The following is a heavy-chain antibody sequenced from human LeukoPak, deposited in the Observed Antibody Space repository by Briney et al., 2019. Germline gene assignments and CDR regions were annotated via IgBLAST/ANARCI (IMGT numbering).Heavy chain of an antibody. CDR1: GGSISTYY. CDR3: AREAVVPAAIDSNWFDP. CDR2: IYSSGSTSGST. V-gene: IGHV4-4*08. Sequence: PSETLSLTCTVSGGSISTYYWTWIRQPPGKGLEWIGYIYSSGSTSGSTNYNPSLKSRVIISVDTFKNQFSLKLSSVTAADTAVYYCAREAVVPAAIDSNWFDPWGQGTLVTVSS. J-gene: IGHJ5*02. D-gene: IGHD2-2*01.